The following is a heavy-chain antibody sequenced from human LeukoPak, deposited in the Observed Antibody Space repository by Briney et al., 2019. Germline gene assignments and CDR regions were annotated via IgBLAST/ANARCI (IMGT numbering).Heavy chain of an antibody. Sequence: GGSLRLSCAASGFTFTTYAMSWVRQAPGKGLEWVSVISGSGGSTYYADSVKGRFTISRDNSKNTLYLQMNSLRAEDTAVYYCAKDIYQYYDYVWGSYRSDPSFDYWGQGTLVTVSS. CDR1: GFTFTTYA. J-gene: IGHJ4*02. D-gene: IGHD3-16*02. CDR3: AKDIYQYYDYVWGSYRSDPSFDY. V-gene: IGHV3-23*01. CDR2: ISGSGGST.